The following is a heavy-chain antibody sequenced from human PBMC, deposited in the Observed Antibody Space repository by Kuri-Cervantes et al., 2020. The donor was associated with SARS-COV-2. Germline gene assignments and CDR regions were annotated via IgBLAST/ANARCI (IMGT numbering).Heavy chain of an antibody. CDR1: GASVSSGTYY. CDR2: IYYRGST. V-gene: IGHV4-61*01. D-gene: IGHD4-17*01. CDR3: ARGFGDYVFG. J-gene: IGHJ4*02. Sequence: GSLRLSCTVSGASVSSGTYYWSWIRQPPGKGLEWVGYIYYRGSTKYNPSLNSRVSISEDTSKNQFSLKLSSVTAADTAVYYCARGFGDYVFGWGQGTLVTVSS.